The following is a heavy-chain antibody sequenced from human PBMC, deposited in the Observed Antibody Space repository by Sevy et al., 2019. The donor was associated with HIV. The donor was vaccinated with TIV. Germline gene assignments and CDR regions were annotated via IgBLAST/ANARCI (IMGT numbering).Heavy chain of an antibody. V-gene: IGHV3-23*01. CDR3: AKDRYGDRHFDY. D-gene: IGHD4-17*01. Sequence: GGSLRLSCAASGFTFSSYAMSWVRLAPGKGLEWVSAISGSGGSTYYADSVKGRFTISRDNSKNTLYRQMNSLRAEDTAVYYCAKDRYGDRHFDYWGQGTLVTVSS. CDR1: GFTFSSYA. J-gene: IGHJ4*02. CDR2: ISGSGGST.